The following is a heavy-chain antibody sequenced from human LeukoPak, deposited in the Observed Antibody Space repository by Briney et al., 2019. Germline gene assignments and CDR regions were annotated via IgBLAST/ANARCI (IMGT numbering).Heavy chain of an antibody. CDR1: GGSISSYY. CDR2: IYYSGST. D-gene: IGHD6-19*01. CDR3: ARHYENTGWRGYYFYYYGMDV. J-gene: IGHJ6*02. V-gene: IGHV4-59*08. Sequence: SETLSLTCTVSGGSISSYYWSWIRQPPGKGLEWIGYIYYSGSTNYNPSLKSRVTISVDASNNQFSLELGSVTAADTAVYYCARHYENTGWRGYYFYYYGMDVWGQGTTVSVSS.